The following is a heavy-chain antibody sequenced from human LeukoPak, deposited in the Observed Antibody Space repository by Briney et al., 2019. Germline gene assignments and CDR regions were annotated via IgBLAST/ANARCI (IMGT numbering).Heavy chain of an antibody. Sequence: GGSLRLFCAASGFTFSSYAMIWVRQAPGEGLEWVSAISGRGGSTYYADSVKGRFTISRDNSKNTLYLQMNSLRAEDTAVYYCAKEGYYGSGSYLGVYGMDVWGKGTTVTVSS. V-gene: IGHV3-23*01. CDR1: GFTFSSYA. D-gene: IGHD3-10*01. J-gene: IGHJ6*04. CDR3: AKEGYYGSGSYLGVYGMDV. CDR2: ISGRGGST.